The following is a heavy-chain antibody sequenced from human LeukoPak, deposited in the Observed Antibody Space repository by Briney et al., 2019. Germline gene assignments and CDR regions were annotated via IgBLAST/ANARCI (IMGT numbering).Heavy chain of an antibody. J-gene: IGHJ4*02. CDR3: ANAVTMVRGVPRY. D-gene: IGHD3-10*01. CDR1: GFTFSSYA. CDR2: ISGSGGST. Sequence: GGSLRLSCAASGFTFSSYAMSWVRQAPGKGLEWVSLISGSGGSTNYADSVKGRFTISRDNSKNTLYLQMSSLRAEDTAVYYCANAVTMVRGVPRYWGQGTLVTVSS. V-gene: IGHV3-23*01.